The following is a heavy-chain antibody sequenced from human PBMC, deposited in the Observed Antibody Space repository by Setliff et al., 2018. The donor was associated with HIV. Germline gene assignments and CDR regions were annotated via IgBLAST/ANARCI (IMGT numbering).Heavy chain of an antibody. V-gene: IGHV4-59*11. J-gene: IGHJ4*02. D-gene: IGHD2-15*01. CDR1: GASIRSQY. Sequence: SETLSLTCTVSGASIRSQYWSWIRKPPGKGLEWIGYISYSGSTNYNPSLESRVAMSVDTSKQQFSLNLTSVTAADTAVYYCARVDCSGGSCYSPAYWGQGTLVTVSS. CDR3: ARVDCSGGSCYSPAY. CDR2: ISYSGST.